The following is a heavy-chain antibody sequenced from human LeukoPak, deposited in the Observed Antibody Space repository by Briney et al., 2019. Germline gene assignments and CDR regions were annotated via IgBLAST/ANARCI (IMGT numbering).Heavy chain of an antibody. CDR2: ISGSGGST. D-gene: IGHD1-26*01. Sequence: GGSLRLSCAASGFTFSSYGMSWVRQAPGKGLEWVSAISGSGGSTYYADSVKGRFTISRDNSKNTLYPQMNSLRAEDTAVYYCAKDRWERPLDYWGQGTLVTVSS. CDR3: AKDRWERPLDY. CDR1: GFTFSSYG. V-gene: IGHV3-23*01. J-gene: IGHJ4*02.